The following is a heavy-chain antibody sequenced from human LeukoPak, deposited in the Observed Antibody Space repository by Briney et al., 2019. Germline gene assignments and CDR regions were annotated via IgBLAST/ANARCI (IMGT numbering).Heavy chain of an antibody. V-gene: IGHV3-53*01. Sequence: GGSLRLSCAASGFTFSSYSMNWVRQAPGKGLEWVSVIYSGGSTYYADSVKGRFTISRDNSKNTLYLQMNSLRAEDTAVYYCAIASGDIWGQGTLVTVSS. CDR2: IYSGGST. CDR3: AIASGDI. D-gene: IGHD3-10*01. J-gene: IGHJ4*02. CDR1: GFTFSSYS.